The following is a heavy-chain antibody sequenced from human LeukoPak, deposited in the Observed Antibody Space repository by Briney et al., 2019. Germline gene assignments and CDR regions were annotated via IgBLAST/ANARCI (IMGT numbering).Heavy chain of an antibody. CDR1: GYSFTSYW. D-gene: IGHD3-3*01. CDR3: ASSPYDFWSGSVHFDY. Sequence: GESLKISCKGSGYSFTSYWIGWVRQMPGKGLEWMGIIYPGDSDTRYSPSFQGQVTISAGKSISTAYLQWSSLKASDTAMYYCASSPYDFWSGSVHFDYWGQGTLVTVSS. CDR2: IYPGDSDT. J-gene: IGHJ4*02. V-gene: IGHV5-51*01.